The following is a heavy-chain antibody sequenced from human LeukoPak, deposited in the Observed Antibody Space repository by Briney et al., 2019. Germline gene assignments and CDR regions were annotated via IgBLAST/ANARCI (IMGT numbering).Heavy chain of an antibody. D-gene: IGHD6-6*01. CDR1: GFTFSSYA. Sequence: PGGSLRLSCAAAGFTFSSYAMSWVRQAPGKGLEWVSTISSSGGNTYYADSVKGRFTISRDNSKNTLFLQMNSLRAEDTAIYYCMKDLALVVGSSSSVGGVYWGQGTLVTVSS. V-gene: IGHV3-23*01. CDR2: ISSSGGNT. CDR3: MKDLALVVGSSSSVGGVY. J-gene: IGHJ4*02.